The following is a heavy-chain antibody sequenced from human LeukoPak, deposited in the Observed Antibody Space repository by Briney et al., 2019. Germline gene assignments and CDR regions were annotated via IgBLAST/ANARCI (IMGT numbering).Heavy chain of an antibody. CDR2: ISGSGDST. Sequence: GGSLRLSCAGSGFTFSSYAMSWVRQAPGKGLEWVSGISGSGDSTYYADSVKGRFTISRDNSNNTLYLQMNSLRAEDTAVYYCTKGDLWSGPGVDYWGQGTLVTVSS. V-gene: IGHV3-23*01. J-gene: IGHJ4*02. CDR1: GFTFSSYA. CDR3: TKGDLWSGPGVDY. D-gene: IGHD3-3*01.